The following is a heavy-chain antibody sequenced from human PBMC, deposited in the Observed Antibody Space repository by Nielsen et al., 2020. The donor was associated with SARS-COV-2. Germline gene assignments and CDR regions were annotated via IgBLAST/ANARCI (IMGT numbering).Heavy chain of an antibody. V-gene: IGHV3-74*03. J-gene: IGHJ4*02. CDR1: GFIFSNYR. Sequence: GESPKISCAASGFIFSNYRMHWVRQAPGQGLVWVSHINPDDSKTTYADSVKGRFTISRDNAKNTLYLQMNGLRAEDTAVYYCARLWDDGYYFDTGPYDYWGQGTLVTVSS. D-gene: IGHD3-22*01. CDR3: ARLWDDGYYFDTGPYDY. CDR2: INPDDSKT.